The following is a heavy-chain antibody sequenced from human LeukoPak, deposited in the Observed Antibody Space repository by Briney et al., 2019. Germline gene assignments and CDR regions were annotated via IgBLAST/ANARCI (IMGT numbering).Heavy chain of an antibody. CDR3: ARNAGSSGWYENYYYYYMDV. D-gene: IGHD6-19*01. Sequence: NPSETLSLTCTVSGGSISSGDHYWSWIRQPPGKGLEWIGYIYYSESTYYNPSLKSRVIMSVDTSTSQFSLKLSSVTATDTAVYYCARNAGSSGWYENYYYYYMDVWGKGTTVTVSS. V-gene: IGHV4-30-4*08. CDR2: IYYSEST. J-gene: IGHJ6*03. CDR1: GGSISSGDHY.